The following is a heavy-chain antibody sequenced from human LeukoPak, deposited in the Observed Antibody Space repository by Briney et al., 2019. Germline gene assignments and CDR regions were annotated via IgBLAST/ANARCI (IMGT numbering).Heavy chain of an antibody. Sequence: GGSLRLSCAASGFTFSTHWMHWVRQGPGKGLVWVSLINSDGSSTTYADSVKGRFTISRDNAKNTLYLQMNSLRAEDTAVYYCARVTTMAIDYWGQGTLVTVSS. CDR1: GFTFSTHW. J-gene: IGHJ4*02. V-gene: IGHV3-74*01. CDR3: ARVTTMAIDY. CDR2: INSDGSST. D-gene: IGHD3-10*01.